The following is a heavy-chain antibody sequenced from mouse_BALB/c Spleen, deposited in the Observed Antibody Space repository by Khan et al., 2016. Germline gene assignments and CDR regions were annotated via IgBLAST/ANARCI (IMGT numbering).Heavy chain of an antibody. CDR3: TIRLRLLYFDY. CDR1: GYTFTSYW. D-gene: IGHD1-2*01. J-gene: IGHJ2*01. Sequence: QVQLKQSGAELVRPGASVKLSCKASGYTFTSYWINWVKQRPGQGLEWIGNIYPSDSYTNYNQKFKDKATLTVDKSSSTAYMQLSSPTSEDSAVYYCTIRLRLLYFDYWGQGTTLTVSS. V-gene: IGHV1-69*02. CDR2: IYPSDSYT.